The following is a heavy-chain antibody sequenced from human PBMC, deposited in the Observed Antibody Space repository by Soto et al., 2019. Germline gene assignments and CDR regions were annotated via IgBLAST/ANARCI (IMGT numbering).Heavy chain of an antibody. CDR2: ISSSSSYI. J-gene: IGHJ4*02. CDR1: GFTFSSYS. Sequence: PGGSLRLSCAASGFTFSSYSMNWVRQAPGKGLEWVSSISSSSSYIYYADSVKGRFTISRDNAKNSLYLQMNRLRAEDTAVYYCARDDDILTGYLGYFDYWGQGTLVTVSS. CDR3: ARDDDILTGYLGYFDY. D-gene: IGHD3-9*01. V-gene: IGHV3-21*01.